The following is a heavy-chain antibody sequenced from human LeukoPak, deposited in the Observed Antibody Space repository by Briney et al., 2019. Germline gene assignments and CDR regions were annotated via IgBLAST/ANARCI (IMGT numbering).Heavy chain of an antibody. CDR2: ISSTSSII. D-gene: IGHD5-18*01. CDR3: ARDRADGYNYGDYFDN. CDR1: AFSFSSYS. V-gene: IGHV3-48*01. Sequence: GGSLRLSCAVSAFSFSSYSMSWVRQAPGKGLEWVSSISSTSSIISYADSVKGRFTISRDNARNSLFLQLNSLRAEDTAVYYCARDRADGYNYGDYFDNWGQGTLVAVSS. J-gene: IGHJ4*02.